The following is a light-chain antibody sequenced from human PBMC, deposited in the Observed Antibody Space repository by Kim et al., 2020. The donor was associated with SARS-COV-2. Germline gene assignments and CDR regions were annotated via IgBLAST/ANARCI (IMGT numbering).Light chain of an antibody. J-gene: IGKJ4*01. CDR1: QTVSSDF. Sequence: PGERATLSCRASQTVSSDFLAWYQQRPGQAPRLVIYVASSRATGIPDRFSGSGSGTDFTLTISRLEPEGFAVYYCQQYGSLPPTFGGGTKV. CDR3: QQYGSLPPT. V-gene: IGKV3-20*01. CDR2: VAS.